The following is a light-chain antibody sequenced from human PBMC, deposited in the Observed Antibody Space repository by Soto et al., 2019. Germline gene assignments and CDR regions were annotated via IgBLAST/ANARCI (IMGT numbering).Light chain of an antibody. V-gene: IGKV4-1*01. CDR3: QQYYSSPYT. J-gene: IGKJ2*01. Sequence: DIVMTQSPDSLAVSLGERATINCKSSQRILYNSDNKNYLAWYQQKPGQPPKLLIYWASTRESGVPDRFSGSGSGTDFTLTISSLQAEDVAVYYCQQYYSSPYTFGQGTKLEIK. CDR1: QRILYNSDNKNY. CDR2: WAS.